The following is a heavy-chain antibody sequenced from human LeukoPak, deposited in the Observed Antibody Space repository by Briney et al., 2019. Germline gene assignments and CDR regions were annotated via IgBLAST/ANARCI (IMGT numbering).Heavy chain of an antibody. CDR2: IIPIFGTA. CDR3: ATDPLYSSSWYVH. Sequence: GASVKVSCKASGGTFSSYAISWVRQAPGQGLEWMGGIIPIFGTAIYAQKFQGRVTMTEDTSTDTAYMELSSLRSEDTAVYYCATDPLYSSSWYVHWGQGTLVTVSS. CDR1: GGTFSSYA. D-gene: IGHD6-13*01. V-gene: IGHV1-69*06. J-gene: IGHJ4*02.